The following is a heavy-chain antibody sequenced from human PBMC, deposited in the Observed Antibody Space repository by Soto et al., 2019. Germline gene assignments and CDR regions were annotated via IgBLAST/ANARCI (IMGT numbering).Heavy chain of an antibody. D-gene: IGHD3-22*01. CDR1: GFTVSSANY. CDR3: AGADYYDSSGYYCGN. CDR2: IYPGDTT. Sequence: GGSLRLSCVVSGFTVSSANYMSWVRQAPGKGLEWVSVIYPGDTTFYADSVKGRVTISRDNAKNSLYLQMNSLRAEDTAVYYCAGADYYDSSGYYCGNWGQGTLVTVSS. J-gene: IGHJ4*02. V-gene: IGHV3-53*01.